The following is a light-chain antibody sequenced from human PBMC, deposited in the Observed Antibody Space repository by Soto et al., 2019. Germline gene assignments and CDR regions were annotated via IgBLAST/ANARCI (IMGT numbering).Light chain of an antibody. Sequence: DIQMTQSPSTLSASVGDRVSITCRASQSISRQLAWYQQKPGKAPNLLIYQASNLETGVPSRFTGSGSGTDFTLTISSLQPDDLANHYCLQYQSYWTFGQGTKVEVK. CDR2: QAS. V-gene: IGKV1-5*03. CDR1: QSISRQ. J-gene: IGKJ1*01. CDR3: LQYQSYWT.